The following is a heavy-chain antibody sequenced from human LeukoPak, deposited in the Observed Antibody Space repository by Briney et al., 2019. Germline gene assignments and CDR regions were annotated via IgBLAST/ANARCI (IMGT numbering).Heavy chain of an antibody. CDR3: ARAILILPAAPLED. V-gene: IGHV4-61*02. J-gene: IGHJ4*02. CDR1: GGSISSGSYY. Sequence: SETLSLTCTVSGGSISSGSYYWSWIRQPAGKGLKWIGRIYASGSTNYNPSLKSRVTISVGTSKNQFSLKLSSVTAADTALYYCARAILILPAAPLEDWGQGTLVTVSS. CDR2: IYASGST. D-gene: IGHD2-2*01.